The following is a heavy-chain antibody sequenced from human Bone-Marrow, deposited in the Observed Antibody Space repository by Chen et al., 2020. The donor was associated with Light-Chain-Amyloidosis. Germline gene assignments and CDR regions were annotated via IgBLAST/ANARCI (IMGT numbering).Heavy chain of an antibody. CDR3: AKVYPYYDILTGYFDI. CDR1: GFTFDDYA. CDR2: ISCNSDTI. V-gene: IGHV3-9*01. D-gene: IGHD3-9*01. Sequence: EVQLVESGGGLVQPGRSLRLSCAASGFTFDDYAMHWVRQTPERGLEWVSGISCNSDTIDYADSVKGRFTISRDNAKNSLFLQMNSLRAEDTALYYCAKVYPYYDILTGYFDIWGQGTMVTVSS. J-gene: IGHJ3*02.